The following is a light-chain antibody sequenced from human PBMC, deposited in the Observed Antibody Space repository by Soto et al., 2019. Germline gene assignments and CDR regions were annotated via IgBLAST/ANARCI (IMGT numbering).Light chain of an antibody. CDR2: GAS. J-gene: IGKJ5*01. V-gene: IGKV3-20*01. CDR1: LSISSTY. Sequence: EDVVTRSRGTGSLSPGERGTLSCRASLSISSTYLAWYQQIPGQAPRLLIYGASTRATGIPDRFSGSGSGINFTLTISILEPEDLAVYYCQQYVSPPITFGQGTRLEIK. CDR3: QQYVSPPIT.